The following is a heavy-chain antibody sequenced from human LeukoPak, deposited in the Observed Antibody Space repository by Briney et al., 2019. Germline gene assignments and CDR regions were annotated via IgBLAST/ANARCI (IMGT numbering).Heavy chain of an antibody. CDR2: MSYDEDNK. D-gene: IGHD6-19*01. J-gene: IGHJ6*02. Sequence: GRSLRLSCAASGFTFSNYAMHWVRQAPGKGLEWVAIMSYDEDNKYYADSVKGRFTISRDNSKNTLYVQMNSLRAEDAAVYYCARDYGWGLTSRGLDVWGQGTTVTVSS. CDR3: ARDYGWGLTSRGLDV. CDR1: GFTFSNYA. V-gene: IGHV3-30*04.